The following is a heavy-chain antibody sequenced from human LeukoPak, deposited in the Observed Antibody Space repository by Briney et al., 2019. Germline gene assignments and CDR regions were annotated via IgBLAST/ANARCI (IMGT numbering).Heavy chain of an antibody. V-gene: IGHV3-48*01. CDR3: ARNGPRIGY. J-gene: IGHJ4*02. D-gene: IGHD2-8*01. Sequence: VGSLRLSCEASGFTFSSYSMYWVRQAPGKGLEWVSYISSSSSTIYYADSVKGRFTISRDNAKNSLYLQMNSLRAEDTAVYYCARNGPRIGYWGQGTLVTVSS. CDR1: GFTFSSYS. CDR2: ISSSSSTI.